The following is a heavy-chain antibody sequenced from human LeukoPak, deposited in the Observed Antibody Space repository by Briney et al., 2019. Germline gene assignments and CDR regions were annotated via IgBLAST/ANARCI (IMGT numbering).Heavy chain of an antibody. CDR1: GFTFSSYA. D-gene: IGHD3-16*01. Sequence: GGSLRLSCAASGFTFSSYAMSWVRQAPGKGLEWVAVISYDGSNKYYADSVKGRFTISRDNSKNTLYLQMNSLRAEDTAVYYCAKDHWGLDPWGQGTLVTVSS. CDR2: ISYDGSNK. V-gene: IGHV3-30*18. CDR3: AKDHWGLDP. J-gene: IGHJ5*02.